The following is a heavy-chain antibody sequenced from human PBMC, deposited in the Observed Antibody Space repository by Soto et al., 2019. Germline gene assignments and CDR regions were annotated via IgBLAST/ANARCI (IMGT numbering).Heavy chain of an antibody. V-gene: IGHV3-30*18. CDR1: GFTFSSSG. Sequence: QVQLVESGGGVVQPGRSLRLSCAASGFTFSSSGMHWVRQAPGTGLEWVAVTSFDGSSGYYADSVRGRFTISRDNSNNTLYLQMNSLRAEDTAVYYCAKSTPAVAGYFDYWGQGTLVTVSS. J-gene: IGHJ4*02. CDR3: AKSTPAVAGYFDY. CDR2: TSFDGSSG. D-gene: IGHD6-19*01.